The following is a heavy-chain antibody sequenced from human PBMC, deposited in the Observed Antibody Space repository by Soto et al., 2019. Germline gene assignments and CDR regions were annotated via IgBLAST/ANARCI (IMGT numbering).Heavy chain of an antibody. D-gene: IGHD1-26*01. J-gene: IGHJ6*02. CDR1: GFTFSSYP. CDR3: AKVITTDISYWYGMDV. CDR2: ISGSGTS. V-gene: IGHV3-23*01. Sequence: GGSLRLSCAASGFTFSSYPMVWVRQAPGKGLESTSSISGSGTSYYADSVKGRFTISRDNSENTLYLQMNSLRAEDTAVYYCAKVITTDISYWYGMDVWGQGTTVTVSS.